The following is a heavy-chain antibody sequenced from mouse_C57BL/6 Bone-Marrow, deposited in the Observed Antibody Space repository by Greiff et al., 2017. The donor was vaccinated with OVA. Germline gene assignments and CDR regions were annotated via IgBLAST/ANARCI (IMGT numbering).Heavy chain of an antibody. V-gene: IGHV1-55*01. CDR1: GYTFTSYW. CDR3: ARRPFYYYGSSLYYFDY. D-gene: IGHD1-1*01. J-gene: IGHJ2*01. CDR2: IYPGSGST. Sequence: QVQLQQPGAELVKPGASVKMSCKASGYTFTSYWITWVKQRPGQGLEWIGDIYPGSGSTNYNEKFKSKATLTVDTSSSTAYMQLSSLTSEDSAVYYCARRPFYYYGSSLYYFDYWGQGTTLTVSS.